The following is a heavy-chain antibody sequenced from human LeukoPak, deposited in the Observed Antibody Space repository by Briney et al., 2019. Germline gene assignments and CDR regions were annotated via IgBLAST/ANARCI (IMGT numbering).Heavy chain of an antibody. CDR1: GYTFTNYA. Sequence: ASVKVSCKASGYTFTNYAMHWVRQAPGQRLEWMGWINAGNGNTKHSQKFQGRVTITRDTSASTAYMELSSLRSGDTAVYYCARSPMYYYASSGYPPPDYWGQGTLVTVSS. J-gene: IGHJ4*02. D-gene: IGHD3-22*01. V-gene: IGHV1-3*01. CDR3: ARSPMYYYASSGYPPPDY. CDR2: INAGNGNT.